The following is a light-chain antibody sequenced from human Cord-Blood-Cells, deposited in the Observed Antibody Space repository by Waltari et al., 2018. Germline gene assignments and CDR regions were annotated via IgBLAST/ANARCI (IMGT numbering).Light chain of an antibody. CDR3: QQYDNPPLP. J-gene: IGKJ4*01. CDR1: QDISNY. CDR2: DAS. V-gene: IGKV1-33*01. Sequence: DIQMTQSPSSLSASVGDRVTITCQASQDISNYLNWYQQKPGKAPKLLIYDASNLETGVPSRFSGSGSGTDFTFTISRLEPEDIATYYCQQYDNPPLPFGGGTKVEIK.